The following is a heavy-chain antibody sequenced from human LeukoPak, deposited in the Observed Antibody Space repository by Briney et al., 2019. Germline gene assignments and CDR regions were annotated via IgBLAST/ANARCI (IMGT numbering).Heavy chain of an antibody. J-gene: IGHJ4*02. D-gene: IGHD1-26*01. V-gene: IGHV3-21*01. CDR1: GFTFSSYS. CDR2: ISSSSSYI. CDR3: SRGWEVGATKDFDY. Sequence: GGSLRLSCAASGFTFSSYSMNWVRQAPGQGLEWVSSISSSSSYIYYADSVKGRFTISRDNAKNSLYLQMNSLRAEDTAVYYCSRGWEVGATKDFDYWGQGTLVTVSS.